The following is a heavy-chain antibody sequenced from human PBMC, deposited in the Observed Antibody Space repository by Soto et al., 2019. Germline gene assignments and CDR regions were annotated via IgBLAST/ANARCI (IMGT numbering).Heavy chain of an antibody. CDR3: RVVTPKGYFDY. CDR1: GGSISSSSYY. V-gene: IGHV4-39*01. Sequence: QLPLQESGPGLVKPSETLSLTCTVSGGSISSSSYYWGWIRQPPGKGLEWIGSIYYSGSTYYNPSLKSRVTISVDTSKNQFSLKLSSVTAADTAVYYCRVVTPKGYFDYWGQGTLVTVSS. J-gene: IGHJ4*02. D-gene: IGHD2-21*02. CDR2: IYYSGST.